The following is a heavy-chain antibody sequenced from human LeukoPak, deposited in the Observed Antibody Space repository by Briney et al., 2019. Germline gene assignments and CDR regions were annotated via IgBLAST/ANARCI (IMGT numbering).Heavy chain of an antibody. Sequence: GGSLRLSCAASGFSFSDSHMHWVPQASGKGLEWVGRVRDRANSYATGYAASVEGRFTISRDDSENTAYLQMNSLIIEDTAVYYCTRQRPQTGTFDYWGQGVLVTVSS. V-gene: IGHV3-73*01. CDR3: TRQRPQTGTFDY. CDR2: VRDRANSYAT. D-gene: IGHD3-9*01. J-gene: IGHJ4*02. CDR1: GFSFSDSH.